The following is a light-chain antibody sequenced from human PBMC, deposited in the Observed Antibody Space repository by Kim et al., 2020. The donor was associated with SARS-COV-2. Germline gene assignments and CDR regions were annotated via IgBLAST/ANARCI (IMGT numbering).Light chain of an antibody. CDR3: SSYAGSNNFGV. CDR1: SSDVGGYNY. V-gene: IGLV2-8*01. CDR2: EVS. Sequence: QSVTISCTGTSSDVGGYNYVSWYQQHPGKAPKLTIYEVSKRPSGVPDRFSGSKSGNTASLTVSGLQAEDEADYYCSSYAGSNNFGVFGGGTQLTVL. J-gene: IGLJ2*01.